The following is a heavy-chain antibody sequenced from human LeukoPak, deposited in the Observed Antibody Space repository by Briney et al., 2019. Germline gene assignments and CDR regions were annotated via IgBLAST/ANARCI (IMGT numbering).Heavy chain of an antibody. D-gene: IGHD4-17*01. J-gene: IGHJ3*02. CDR3: ARGYGDYVNDAFVI. V-gene: IGHV1-69*05. CDR1: GGTFSSYA. Sequence: ASVKVSCKASGGTFSSYAISWVRQAPGQGLEWMGGIIPIFGTANYAQKFQGRVTITTDESTSTAYMELSSLRSEDTAVYYCARGYGDYVNDAFVIWGQGTMVTVSS. CDR2: IIPIFGTA.